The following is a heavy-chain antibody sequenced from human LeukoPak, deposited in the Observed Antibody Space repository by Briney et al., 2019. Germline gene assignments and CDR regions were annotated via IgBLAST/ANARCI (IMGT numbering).Heavy chain of an antibody. CDR3: ARDYGYCSSTSCLNWFDP. Sequence: PSETLYLTCTVSGGSISSGGYYWSWIRQPPGKGLEWIGYIYHSGSTYYNPSLKSRVTISVDRSKNQFSLKLSSVTAADTAVYYCARDYGYCSSTSCLNWFDPWGQGTLVTVSS. CDR2: IYHSGST. D-gene: IGHD2-2*01. CDR1: GGSISSGGYY. J-gene: IGHJ5*02. V-gene: IGHV4-30-2*01.